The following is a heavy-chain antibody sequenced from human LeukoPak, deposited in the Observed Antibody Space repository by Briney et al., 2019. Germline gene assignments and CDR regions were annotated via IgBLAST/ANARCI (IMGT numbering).Heavy chain of an antibody. D-gene: IGHD3-22*01. V-gene: IGHV3-30-3*01. CDR3: AREVGVVVTYYFDY. CDR2: ISYDGSNK. J-gene: IGHJ4*02. Sequence: PGRSLRLSCAASGFTFSSYATHWVRQAPGKGLEWVAVISYDGSNKYYADSVKGRFTISRDNAKNSLYLQMNSLRAEDTAVYYCAREVGVVVTYYFDYWGQGTLVTVSS. CDR1: GFTFSSYA.